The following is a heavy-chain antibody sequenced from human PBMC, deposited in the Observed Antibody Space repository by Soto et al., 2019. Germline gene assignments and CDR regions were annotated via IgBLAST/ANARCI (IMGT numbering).Heavy chain of an antibody. CDR1: GFTFSNYW. CDR3: ARDLSISSSVRAAYWYFDL. Sequence: QPGGSLRLSCAASGFTFSNYWVSWVRQAPGKGLEWLANIKQDGSEQYYVDSVRGRFTISRDNAKNSLYLQMNSLRAEDTAVYYCARDLSISSSVRAAYWYFDLWGRGTLVTAPQ. J-gene: IGHJ2*01. D-gene: IGHD2-2*01. CDR2: IKQDGSEQ. V-gene: IGHV3-7*01.